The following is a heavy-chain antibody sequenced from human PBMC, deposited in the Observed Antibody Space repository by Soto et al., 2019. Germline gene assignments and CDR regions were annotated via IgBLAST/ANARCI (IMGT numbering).Heavy chain of an antibody. Sequence: SETLSLTCGVYGGSFSGYYWNWIRQPPGTGLEWIGDMNHSGGSNYNPSLKSRVTMSVDTSKKQFYLKLTSVTAADTAVYYCARGVPNSRSWSLGGDHWGQGTLVTVSS. D-gene: IGHD6-13*01. J-gene: IGHJ4*02. CDR1: GGSFSGYY. CDR3: ARGVPNSRSWSLGGDH. V-gene: IGHV4-34*01. CDR2: MNHSGGS.